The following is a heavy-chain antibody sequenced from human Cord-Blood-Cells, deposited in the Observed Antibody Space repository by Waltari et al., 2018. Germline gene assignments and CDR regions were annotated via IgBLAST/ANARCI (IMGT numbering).Heavy chain of an antibody. CDR1: GGSFSGYY. J-gene: IGHJ6*02. CDR2: INHSGST. D-gene: IGHD6-6*01. V-gene: IGHV4-34*01. Sequence: QVQLQQWGAGLLKPSETLSLTCAVYGGSFSGYYWSWIRQPPGKGLEWIGEINHSGSTNYNPSLKRRVTISVDTSKNQFSLKLSSVTAADTAVYYCARSWGYSSSSYYGMDVWGQGTTVTVSS. CDR3: ARSWGYSSSSYYGMDV.